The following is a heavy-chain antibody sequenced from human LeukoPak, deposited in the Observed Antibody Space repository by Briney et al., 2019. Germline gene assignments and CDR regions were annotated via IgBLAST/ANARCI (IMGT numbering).Heavy chain of an antibody. Sequence: GGSLRLSCAASGFTFSSYEMNWVRQAPGKGLEWVSYISSSSSYIYYADSVKGRFTISRDNAKNSLYLQMNSLRAEDTAVYYCAREFSAGTTYDYWGQGTLVTVSS. CDR1: GFTFSSYE. J-gene: IGHJ4*02. CDR3: AREFSAGTTYDY. CDR2: ISSSSSYI. V-gene: IGHV3-21*05. D-gene: IGHD1-1*01.